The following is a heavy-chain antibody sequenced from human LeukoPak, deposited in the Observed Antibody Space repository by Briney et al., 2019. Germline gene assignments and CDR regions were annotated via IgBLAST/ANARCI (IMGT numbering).Heavy chain of an antibody. CDR1: GFTFSSYS. CDR2: ISSSSSSYI. D-gene: IGHD3-3*01. Sequence: GGSLRLSCAASGFTFSSYSMNWVRQAPGKGLEWVSSISSSSSSYIYYADSVKGRFTISRDNAKNSLYLQVNSLRAEDTAVYYCARDRHYDFWSGSFDYWGQGNLVTVSS. CDR3: ARDRHYDFWSGSFDY. V-gene: IGHV3-21*01. J-gene: IGHJ4*02.